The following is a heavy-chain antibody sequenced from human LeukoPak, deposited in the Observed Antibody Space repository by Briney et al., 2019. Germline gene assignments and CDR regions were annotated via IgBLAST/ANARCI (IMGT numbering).Heavy chain of an antibody. Sequence: ASVTVSCKASGYTFTSYYIHWVRQAPGQGLEWMGIINPSGGSTSYAQKFQGRVTMTRDASTSTVYMELSSLRSEDTAVYYCARGSTPSYYYDSSGHFDYWGQGTLVTVSS. CDR1: GYTFTSYY. V-gene: IGHV1-46*01. CDR3: ARGSTPSYYYDSSGHFDY. D-gene: IGHD3-22*01. CDR2: INPSGGST. J-gene: IGHJ4*02.